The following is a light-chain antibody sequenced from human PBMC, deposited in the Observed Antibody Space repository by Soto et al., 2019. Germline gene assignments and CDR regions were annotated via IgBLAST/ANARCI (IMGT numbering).Light chain of an antibody. CDR3: QQYGTSPYT. J-gene: IGKJ2*01. CDR2: AAS. CDR1: QSVSNNW. V-gene: IGKV3-20*01. Sequence: EIVLTQSPDTLSLSPGERATLSCRASQSVSNNWLAWYQQKPGQAPRLLIYAASSRPGGIPDKFSGSGSGTAFTLTINRLEPEDFAVYYCQQYGTSPYTLAQGTKLEI.